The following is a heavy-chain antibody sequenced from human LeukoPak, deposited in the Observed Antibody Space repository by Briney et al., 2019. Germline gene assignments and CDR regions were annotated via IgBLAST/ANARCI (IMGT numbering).Heavy chain of an antibody. V-gene: IGHV4-34*01. CDR3: ARDDYGDLRSFDY. D-gene: IGHD4-17*01. CDR2: INHSGST. J-gene: IGHJ4*02. CDR1: GGSFSGYY. Sequence: SETLSLTCAVYGGSFSGYYWSWIRQPPGKGLEWIGEINHSGSTNYNPSLKSRVTISVGTSKNQFSLKLSSVTAADTAVYYCARDDYGDLRSFDYWGQGTLVTVSS.